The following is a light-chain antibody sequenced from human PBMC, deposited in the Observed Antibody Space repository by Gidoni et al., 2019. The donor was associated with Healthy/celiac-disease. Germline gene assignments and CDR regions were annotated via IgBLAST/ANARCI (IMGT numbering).Light chain of an antibody. J-gene: IGKJ4*01. Sequence: EIVLPQSPRTLSLSPGERATLTCRASQSVSSSYLAWYQQKPGQGPRLLIYGASSRATGIPDRFSGSGSGTDFTLTISRLEPEDFAVYYCQPYGSSPPLTFGGXTKVEIK. V-gene: IGKV3-20*01. CDR1: QSVSSSY. CDR2: GAS. CDR3: QPYGSSPPLT.